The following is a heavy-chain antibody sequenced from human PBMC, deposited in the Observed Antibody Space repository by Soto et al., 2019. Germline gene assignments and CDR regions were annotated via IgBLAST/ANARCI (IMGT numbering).Heavy chain of an antibody. Sequence: QVQLVESGGGVVQPGRSLRLSCAASGFTFGSYGMHWVRQAPGKGLEWVAVISYDGSNKYYADSVKGRFTISRDNSKNTLYLQMNSLRAEDTAVYYCAKALGIVVVTALTQVWGQGTLVTVSS. V-gene: IGHV3-30*18. CDR2: ISYDGSNK. CDR3: AKALGIVVVTALTQV. CDR1: GFTFGSYG. D-gene: IGHD2-21*02. J-gene: IGHJ4*02.